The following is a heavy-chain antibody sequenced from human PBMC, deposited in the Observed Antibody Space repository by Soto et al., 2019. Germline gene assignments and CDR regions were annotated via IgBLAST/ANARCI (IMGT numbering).Heavy chain of an antibody. Sequence: SVKVSCKASGGTFSSYTISWVRQAPGQGLEWMGRIIPNRGIAGYAQKFQGRVTMTTNKSISTAYMELSSLRSEDTAVYYCARVDSYERYWGQGTLVTVSS. CDR1: GGTFSSYT. CDR2: IIPNRGIA. V-gene: IGHV1-69*02. D-gene: IGHD5-18*01. CDR3: ARVDSYERY. J-gene: IGHJ4*02.